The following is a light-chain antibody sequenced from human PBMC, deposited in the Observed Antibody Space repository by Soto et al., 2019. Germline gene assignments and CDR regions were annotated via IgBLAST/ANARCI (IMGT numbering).Light chain of an antibody. CDR1: SSDVGAYNY. CDR3: SSYAGSSTRLYV. CDR2: DVS. V-gene: IGLV2-14*01. J-gene: IGLJ1*01. Sequence: QSVLTQPATVSVSPGQSITISCTGTSSDVGAYNYVSWYQQHPGKAPKLMIYDVSNRPSGVSDRFSGSKSGNTASLTISGLQAEDEADYFCSSYAGSSTRLYVFGTGTKLTVL.